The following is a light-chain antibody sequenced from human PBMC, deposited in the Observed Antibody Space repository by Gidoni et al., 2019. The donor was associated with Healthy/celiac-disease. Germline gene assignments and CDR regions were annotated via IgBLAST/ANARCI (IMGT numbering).Light chain of an antibody. J-gene: IGKJ1*01. CDR2: GAS. Sequence: SQSVSSSYLAWYQQKPGQAPRLLIYGASSRATGIPDRFSGSGSGTDFTLTISRLEPEDFAVYYCQQYGSSPRTFGQXTKVEIK. CDR3: QQYGSSPRT. V-gene: IGKV3-20*01. CDR1: QSVSSSY.